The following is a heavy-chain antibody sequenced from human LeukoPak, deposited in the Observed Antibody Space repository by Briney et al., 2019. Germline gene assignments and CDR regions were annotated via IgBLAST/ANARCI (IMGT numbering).Heavy chain of an antibody. J-gene: IGHJ4*02. CDR3: AKDREYFGSGTYPIDY. CDR1: GFTFSTSA. Sequence: PGGSLRLSCAASGFTFSTSAMSWVRQPPRKGLEWVSAINGNGDRTYYADSVKGRFTISRDNSKNTLYLQMSDLRAEDTAVYYCAKDREYFGSGTYPIDYWGQGTLVTVSS. V-gene: IGHV3-23*01. D-gene: IGHD3-10*01. CDR2: INGNGDRT.